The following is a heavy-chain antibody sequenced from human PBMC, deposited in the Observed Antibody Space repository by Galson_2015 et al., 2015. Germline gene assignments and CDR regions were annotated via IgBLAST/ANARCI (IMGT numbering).Heavy chain of an antibody. J-gene: IGHJ3*02. Sequence: PALVKPTQTLTLTCTFSGFSLGTSGVGVGWIRQPPGKALEWLALIYWDDDKRYSPSLKSRLTITKDTSKNQVVLTMTNMDPVDTATYYCARDAYGDYGGHDAFDIWGQGAAVTVSS. D-gene: IGHD4-17*01. CDR3: ARDAYGDYGGHDAFDI. V-gene: IGHV2-5*02. CDR1: GFSLGTSGVG. CDR2: IYWDDDK.